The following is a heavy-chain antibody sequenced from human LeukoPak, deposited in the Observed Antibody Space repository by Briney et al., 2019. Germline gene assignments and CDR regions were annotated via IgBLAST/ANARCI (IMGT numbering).Heavy chain of an antibody. CDR2: MNPNSGNT. CDR3: ARGRGGATVTTVN. Sequence: ASVKVSCKASGYSFTSHYMHWVRQAPGQGLEWMGWMNPNSGNTGYAQKFQGRVTMTRNTSISTAYMELSSLRSEDTAVYYCARGRGGATVTTVNWGQGTLVTVSS. D-gene: IGHD4-17*01. CDR1: GYSFTSHY. J-gene: IGHJ4*02. V-gene: IGHV1-8*01.